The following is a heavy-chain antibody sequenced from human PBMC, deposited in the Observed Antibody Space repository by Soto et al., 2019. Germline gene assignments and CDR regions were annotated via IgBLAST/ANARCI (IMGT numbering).Heavy chain of an antibody. Sequence: QVQLVQSGAEVKKPGSSVKVSCKASGGTFNTYTVSWVRQAPGQGLEWMGRIIPILHIANYAQKFQGRVTIAADKSTNTAYMELSSLRSEDTAVYYCAREASEYSTFYYMDVWAKGPRSPSP. CDR1: GGTFNTYT. V-gene: IGHV1-69*02. D-gene: IGHD2-2*01. CDR3: AREASEYSTFYYMDV. CDR2: IIPILHIA. J-gene: IGHJ6*03.